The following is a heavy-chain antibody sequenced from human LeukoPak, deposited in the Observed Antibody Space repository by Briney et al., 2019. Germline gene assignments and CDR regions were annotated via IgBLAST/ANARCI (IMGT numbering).Heavy chain of an antibody. J-gene: IGHJ4*02. CDR1: GFTFSSYG. Sequence: GGSLRLSCAASGFTFSSYGMHWVRQAPGKGLKWVAVISYDGSNKYYADSVKGRFTISRDNSKNTLYLQMNSLRAEDTAVYYCAKADYDSSGYCDYWGQGTLVTVSS. D-gene: IGHD3-22*01. V-gene: IGHV3-30*18. CDR2: ISYDGSNK. CDR3: AKADYDSSGYCDY.